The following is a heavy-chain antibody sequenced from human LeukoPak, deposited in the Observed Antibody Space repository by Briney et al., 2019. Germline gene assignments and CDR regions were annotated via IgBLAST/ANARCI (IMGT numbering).Heavy chain of an antibody. Sequence: SETLSLTCAVYGGSFSGYYWSWIRQPPGKGLEWIGEINHSGSTNYNPSLKSRVTISVDTSKNQFSLKLSSVTAADTAVYYCARGQARVCGPVRKFDPWGQGTLVTVSS. D-gene: IGHD1-14*01. CDR3: ARGQARVCGPVRKFDP. CDR1: GGSFSGYY. CDR2: INHSGST. J-gene: IGHJ5*02. V-gene: IGHV4-34*01.